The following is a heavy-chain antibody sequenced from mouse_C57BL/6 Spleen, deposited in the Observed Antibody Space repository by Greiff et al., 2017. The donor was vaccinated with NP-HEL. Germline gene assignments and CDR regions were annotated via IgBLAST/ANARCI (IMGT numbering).Heavy chain of an antibody. D-gene: IGHD4-1*01. CDR1: GFTFSDYY. V-gene: IGHV5-16*01. Sequence: EVKLVESEGGLVQPGSSMKLSCTASGFTFSDYYMAWVRQVPEKGLEWVANINYDGSSTYYLDSLKSRFIISRDNAKNILYLQMSRLKSEDTATYYCARETGTGGYYAMDYWGQGTSVTVSS. J-gene: IGHJ4*01. CDR2: INYDGSST. CDR3: ARETGTGGYYAMDY.